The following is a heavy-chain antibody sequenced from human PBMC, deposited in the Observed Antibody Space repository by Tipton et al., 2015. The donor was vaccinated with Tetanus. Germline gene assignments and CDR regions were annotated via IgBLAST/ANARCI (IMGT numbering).Heavy chain of an antibody. CDR2: IYYSGST. D-gene: IGHD3-22*01. V-gene: IGHV4-59*01. Sequence: TLSLTCTVSGGSISSYYWSWIRQPPGKGLEWIGYIYYSGSTNYNPPLKSRVTISVDTSKNQFSLKLSSVTAADTAVYYCAREVEYGSSGYYRYFDYWGQGTLVTVSS. CDR1: GGSISSYY. CDR3: AREVEYGSSGYYRYFDY. J-gene: IGHJ4*02.